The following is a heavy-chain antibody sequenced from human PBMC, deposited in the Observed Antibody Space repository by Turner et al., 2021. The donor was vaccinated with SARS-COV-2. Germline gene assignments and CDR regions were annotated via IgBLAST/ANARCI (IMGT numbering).Heavy chain of an antibody. CDR3: ARAGTDWLQYYYFDY. Sequence: QVQLQESGPGLVQPSQTLSLPCTVSGGSITSGAYYWGWIRQHPGKGLEWIGYIYYSGSNYYNPSLKSRVTISVDTSKNQFSLKLSSVTAADTAVYYCARAGTDWLQYYYFDYWGQGTLVTVSS. D-gene: IGHD3-9*01. V-gene: IGHV4-31*03. CDR2: IYYSGSN. J-gene: IGHJ4*02. CDR1: GGSITSGAYY.